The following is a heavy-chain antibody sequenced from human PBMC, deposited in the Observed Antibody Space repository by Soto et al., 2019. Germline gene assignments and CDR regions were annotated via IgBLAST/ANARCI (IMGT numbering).Heavy chain of an antibody. CDR2: IYYSGST. D-gene: IGHD3-22*01. Sequence: QLQLQESGPGLVKPSETLSLTCTVSGGSISSSSYYWGWIRQPPGKGLEWIGSIYYSGSTYYNPSLKSRVTISVDTYKNQFSRKQSSVTAADTAVYYCASLLLGYYYGMDVWGQGTTVTVSS. CDR3: ASLLLGYYYGMDV. V-gene: IGHV4-39*01. J-gene: IGHJ6*02. CDR1: GGSISSSSYY.